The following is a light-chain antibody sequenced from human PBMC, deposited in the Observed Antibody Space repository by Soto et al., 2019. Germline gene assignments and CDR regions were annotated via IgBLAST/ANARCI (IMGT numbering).Light chain of an antibody. CDR1: SGSIASNY. CDR3: QSYDSNNPVV. V-gene: IGLV6-57*01. J-gene: IGLJ2*01. Sequence: NFMLTQPHSVSESPGKTVTISCTRSSGSIASNYVQWYQQRPGSSPTTVIYDDNQRPSGVPDRFSGSIDSSSNSASLTISGLKTEDEADNYCQSYDSNNPVVFGGGTKLTV. CDR2: DDN.